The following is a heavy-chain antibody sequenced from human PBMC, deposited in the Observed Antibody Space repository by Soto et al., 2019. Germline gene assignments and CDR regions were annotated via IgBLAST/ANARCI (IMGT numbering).Heavy chain of an antibody. D-gene: IGHD4-17*01. CDR1: GYMFTSFG. V-gene: IGHV1-18*01. CDR2: ISANNGDT. CDR3: ARYYSARGRTTLIDI. Sequence: ASVKVSCKASGYMFTSFGISWVRQAPGQGLEWIGWISANNGDTNYAQKLRGRVTMTTDTSTNTAYMELGSLRSDDTAVYYSARYYSARGRTTLIDIWGQGTKVTVSS. J-gene: IGHJ3*02.